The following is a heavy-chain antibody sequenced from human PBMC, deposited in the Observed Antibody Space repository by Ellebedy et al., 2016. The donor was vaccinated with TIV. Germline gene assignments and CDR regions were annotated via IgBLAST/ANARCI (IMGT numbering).Heavy chain of an antibody. V-gene: IGHV3-15*01. CDR1: GFTFSNAW. Sequence: GESLKISCAASGFTFSNAWMSWVRQAPGKGLEWVGRIKSKTDGGTTDYAAPVKGRFTISRDDSKNTLYLQMNSLKTEDTAVYYCTTDYRVTMVRGFYYYYGMDVWGQGTTVTVSS. CDR2: IKSKTDGGTT. J-gene: IGHJ6*02. D-gene: IGHD3-10*01. CDR3: TTDYRVTMVRGFYYYYGMDV.